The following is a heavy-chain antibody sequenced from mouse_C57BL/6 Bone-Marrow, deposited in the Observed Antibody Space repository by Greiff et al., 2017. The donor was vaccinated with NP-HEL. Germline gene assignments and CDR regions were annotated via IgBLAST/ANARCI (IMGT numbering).Heavy chain of an antibody. Sequence: DVKLQESVAELVRPGASVKLSCTASGFNIKNTYMHWVKQRPEQGLEWIGRIDPANGNTKYAPKFQGKATITADTSSNTAYLQLSSLTSEDTAIYYCALGGYYYGSSYDWFAYWGQGTLVTVSA. V-gene: IGHV14-3*01. CDR2: IDPANGNT. CDR1: GFNIKNTY. CDR3: ALGGYYYGSSYDWFAY. J-gene: IGHJ3*01. D-gene: IGHD1-1*01.